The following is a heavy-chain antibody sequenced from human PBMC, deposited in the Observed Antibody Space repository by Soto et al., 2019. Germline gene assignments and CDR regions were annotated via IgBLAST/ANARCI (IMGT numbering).Heavy chain of an antibody. V-gene: IGHV4-34*01. CDR3: ARGVYGDFWILRSFYYYGTDV. CDR1: GGSFSGYY. D-gene: IGHD3-3*01. Sequence: SETLSLTCAVYGGSFSGYYWSWIRQPPGKGLEWIGEINHSGSTNYNPSLKSRVTISVDTSKNQFSLKLSSVTAADTAVYYCARGVYGDFWILRSFYYYGTDVWGQGPTLTLSS. CDR2: INHSGST. J-gene: IGHJ6*02.